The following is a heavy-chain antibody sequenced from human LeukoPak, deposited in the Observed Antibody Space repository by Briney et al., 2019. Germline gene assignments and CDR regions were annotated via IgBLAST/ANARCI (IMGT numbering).Heavy chain of an antibody. V-gene: IGHV3-23*01. CDR1: GFTFSSYA. CDR2: LSGSGGST. Sequence: GGSLRLSCAASGFTFSSYAMSWIRQAPGKGLEWVSALSGSGGSTYYADAVKGRFTISRDNSKNTLYLQMNSLRAEDTAVYYCAKDLIQTIVGATLDDYWGQGTLVTVSS. D-gene: IGHD1-26*01. J-gene: IGHJ4*02. CDR3: AKDLIQTIVGATLDDY.